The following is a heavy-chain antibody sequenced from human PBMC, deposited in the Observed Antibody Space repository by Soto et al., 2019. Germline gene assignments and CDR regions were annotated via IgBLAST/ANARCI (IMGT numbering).Heavy chain of an antibody. J-gene: IGHJ4*02. CDR2: VYQSGTN. CDR1: GASISTSSDF. V-gene: IGHV4-39*01. Sequence: QLQLQESGPGLVRSSETLSLTCSVSGASISTSSDFWGWIRQAPGKGQEWIGNVYQSGTNRLNPSLKSRVSIFVDRSKNQFSLELNSATAADRAVYYCARQPESTSYFDYWGQGILVTVSS. CDR3: ARQPESTSYFDY. D-gene: IGHD2-2*01.